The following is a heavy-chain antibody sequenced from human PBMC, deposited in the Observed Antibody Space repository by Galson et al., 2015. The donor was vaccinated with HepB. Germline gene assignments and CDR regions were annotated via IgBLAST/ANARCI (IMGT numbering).Heavy chain of an antibody. V-gene: IGHV1-18*01. CDR3: ARDYAVKTRNLFDP. D-gene: IGHD3-16*01. CDR1: GYRFTTYG. Sequence: SVKVSCKASGYRFTTYGINWVRQAPGQGLEWMGWISTHTGNTKYAQKLQGRVTMTTDTSTNTAYMELRSLKSDDTAIYYCARDYAVKTRNLFDPWGQGTLVTVSS. J-gene: IGHJ5*02. CDR2: ISTHTGNT.